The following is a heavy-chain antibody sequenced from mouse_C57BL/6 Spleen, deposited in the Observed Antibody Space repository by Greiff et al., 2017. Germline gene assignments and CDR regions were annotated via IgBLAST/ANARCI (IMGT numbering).Heavy chain of an antibody. D-gene: IGHD3-3*01. Sequence: VQLQQSGPELVKPGASVKISCKASGYAFSSSWMDWVKQRHGKGLEWIGRIYPGDGDTNYNGKFKGKATLTADKSSSTAYMHLSSLTSEDAAVYFCARSPGAVYAMDYWGQGTSVTVSS. J-gene: IGHJ4*01. CDR3: ARSPGAVYAMDY. CDR1: GYAFSSSW. V-gene: IGHV1-82*01. CDR2: IYPGDGDT.